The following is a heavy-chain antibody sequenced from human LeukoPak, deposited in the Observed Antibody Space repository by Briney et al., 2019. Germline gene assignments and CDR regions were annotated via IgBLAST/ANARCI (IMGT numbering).Heavy chain of an antibody. J-gene: IGHJ4*02. V-gene: IGHV1-69*02. Sequence: SVKVSCKASGGTFSSYTISWVRQAPGQGLEWMGRIIPILGIANYAQKFQGRVTITADKSTSTAYMGLSSLRPEDTAVYYCARGEDSSFDYWGQGTLVTVSS. D-gene: IGHD2-15*01. CDR1: GGTFSSYT. CDR3: ARGEDSSFDY. CDR2: IIPILGIA.